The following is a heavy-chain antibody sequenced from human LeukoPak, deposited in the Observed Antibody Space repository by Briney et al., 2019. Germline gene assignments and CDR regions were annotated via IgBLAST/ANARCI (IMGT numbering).Heavy chain of an antibody. CDR1: GGTFSSYA. D-gene: IGHD3-22*01. J-gene: IGHJ4*02. V-gene: IGHV1-69*04. CDR3: AREGFYYDSSGYYSDFDY. Sequence: SVKVSCKASGGTFSSYAISWVRQAPGQGLEWMGRIIPILGIANYAQKFQGRVTITADKSTSTAYMELSSLRSEDTAVYYCAREGFYYDSSGYYSDFDYWGQGTLVTVSS. CDR2: IIPILGIA.